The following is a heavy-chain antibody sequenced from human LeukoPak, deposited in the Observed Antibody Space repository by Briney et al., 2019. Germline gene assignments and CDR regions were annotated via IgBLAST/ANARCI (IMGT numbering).Heavy chain of an antibody. CDR2: INPSGGST. Sequence: GASVKVSCKASGYTFTSYYMHWVRQAPGQGLEWMGMINPSGGSTSYAQKFQGRVTMTRDTSKSTVYMELSSLRSEDTAVYYWARVRSITRVRGENWFEPWGPGTLVSVSS. D-gene: IGHD3-10*01. CDR1: GYTFTSYY. CDR3: ARVRSITRVRGENWFEP. V-gene: IGHV1-46*01. J-gene: IGHJ5*02.